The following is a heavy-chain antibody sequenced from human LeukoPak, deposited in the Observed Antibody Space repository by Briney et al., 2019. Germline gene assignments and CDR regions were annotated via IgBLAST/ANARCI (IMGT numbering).Heavy chain of an antibody. Sequence: SETLSLTSTVSGGSISSYYWSWIRQPAGKGLEWIGRIYTSGSTNYNPSLKSRVTMSVDTSKNQFSLKLSSVTAADTAVYYCARLAVVGATEWIDYWGQGTLVTVSS. CDR1: GGSISSYY. CDR2: IYTSGST. V-gene: IGHV4-4*07. J-gene: IGHJ4*02. D-gene: IGHD1-26*01. CDR3: ARLAVVGATEWIDY.